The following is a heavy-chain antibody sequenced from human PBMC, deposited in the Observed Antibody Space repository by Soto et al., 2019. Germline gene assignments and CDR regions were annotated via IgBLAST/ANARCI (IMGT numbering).Heavy chain of an antibody. J-gene: IGHJ4*02. CDR3: ATMGFCGPGCYSFDY. Sequence: ASVKVSCKASGYTFTSYGISWVRQAPGQGLEWMGGFDPEGSDTIYAQKFQGRVTMTSDTSTETAYMELESLTSEDTAFYYCATMGFCGPGCYSFDYWGQGTLVTV. CDR2: FDPEGSDT. CDR1: GYTFTSYG. V-gene: IGHV1-18*01. D-gene: IGHD2-21*02.